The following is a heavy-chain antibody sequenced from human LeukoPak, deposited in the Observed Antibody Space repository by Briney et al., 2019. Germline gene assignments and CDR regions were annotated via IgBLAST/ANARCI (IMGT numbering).Heavy chain of an antibody. CDR1: GDSFTSYW. V-gene: IGHV5-51*01. CDR3: ARGLREAAAGARYFDY. D-gene: IGHD6-13*01. J-gene: IGHJ4*02. CDR2: IYPGDSDT. Sequence: GESLKISCRGSGDSFTSYWIGWVRQMPGKGLEWMGSIYPGDSDTTYSPSFQGQVTISADKSISTAYLQWSSLKASDTAMYYCARGLREAAAGARYFDYWGQGTLVTVSS.